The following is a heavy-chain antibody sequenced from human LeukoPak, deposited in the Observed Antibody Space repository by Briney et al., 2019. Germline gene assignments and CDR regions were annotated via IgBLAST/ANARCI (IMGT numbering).Heavy chain of an antibody. Sequence: PGGSLRLSCAASRLTVSSNYMSWVRQAPGKGLEWVSIIYTGTTTYYADSVKGRFTISRDNSKNTLYLQMSSLRAEDTAVYYCVRVASRAFDYWGQGTLVTVSP. CDR2: IYTGTTT. J-gene: IGHJ4*02. CDR3: VRVASRAFDY. V-gene: IGHV3-66*01. CDR1: RLTVSSNY.